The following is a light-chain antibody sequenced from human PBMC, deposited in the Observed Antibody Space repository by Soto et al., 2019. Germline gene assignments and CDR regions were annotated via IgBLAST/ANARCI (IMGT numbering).Light chain of an antibody. CDR2: AAS. CDR1: QSVTSSY. J-gene: IGKJ1*01. Sequence: EIVLTQSPGTLSLSPGERATLSCRASQSVTSSYLAWYQQKPGQAPRLLIYAASRRATGIPDRFIGSGSGTDFTLTISRLEPEDFAVYHCQQYGGSPQPFGQGTKVEIK. V-gene: IGKV3-20*01. CDR3: QQYGGSPQP.